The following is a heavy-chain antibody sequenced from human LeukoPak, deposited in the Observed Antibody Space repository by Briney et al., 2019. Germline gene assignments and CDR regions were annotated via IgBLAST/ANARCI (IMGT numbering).Heavy chain of an antibody. CDR2: ISPHSGAT. CDR3: ARGGEVAYSSNWYDLNWFDP. J-gene: IGHJ5*02. CDR1: GYTFTGHH. Sequence: GASVKISCKASGYTFTGHHLHWVRQAPGQGLEWMGWISPHSGATMFAQKFQGRVTMTRDTSVSTAYMELRRLRSDDTAMYFCARGGEVAYSSNWYDLNWFDPWGQGTLVTVSS. V-gene: IGHV1-2*02. D-gene: IGHD6-13*01.